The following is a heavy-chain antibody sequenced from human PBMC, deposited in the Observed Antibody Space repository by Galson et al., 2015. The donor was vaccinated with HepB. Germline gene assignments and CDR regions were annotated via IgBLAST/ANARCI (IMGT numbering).Heavy chain of an antibody. V-gene: IGHV3-74*01. Sequence: SLRLSCAASGFTFSSYWMHWVRQAPGKGLVWVSRINSDGSSTSYADSVKGRFTISRDNAKNTLYLQMNSLRAEDTAVYYCARPVVTPKVLGYWGQGTLVTVSS. D-gene: IGHD4-23*01. J-gene: IGHJ4*02. CDR3: ARPVVTPKVLGY. CDR1: GFTFSSYW. CDR2: INSDGSST.